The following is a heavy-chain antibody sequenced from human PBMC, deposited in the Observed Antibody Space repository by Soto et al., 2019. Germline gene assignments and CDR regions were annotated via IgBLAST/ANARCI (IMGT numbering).Heavy chain of an antibody. J-gene: IGHJ4*02. CDR3: ARAGYCSGGSCYVDY. Sequence: QVQLQESGPGLVKPSETLSLTCTVSGGSISSYYWSWIRQPPGKGLEWIGYIYYSGSTNYNPSLKRRVTISVDTSKNQFSLKLSSVTAADTAVYYCARAGYCSGGSCYVDYWGQGTLVTVSS. V-gene: IGHV4-59*01. CDR2: IYYSGST. D-gene: IGHD2-15*01. CDR1: GGSISSYY.